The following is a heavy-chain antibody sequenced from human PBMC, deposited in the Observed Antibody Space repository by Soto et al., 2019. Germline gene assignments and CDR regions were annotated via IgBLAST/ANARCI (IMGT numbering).Heavy chain of an antibody. J-gene: IGHJ4*02. CDR2: IFYTGTT. Sequence: SETLSLTCSVSGGSINYNSYHWGWIRQPPGQGLEWIGSIFYTGTTFYKPSLESRVTMSVDTSKNSFSLHLTSVTAADTAVYFCARLVVVAPVANVWGQGTLVTVS. V-gene: IGHV4-39*02. CDR3: ARLVVVAPVANV. D-gene: IGHD2-2*01. CDR1: GGSINYNSYH.